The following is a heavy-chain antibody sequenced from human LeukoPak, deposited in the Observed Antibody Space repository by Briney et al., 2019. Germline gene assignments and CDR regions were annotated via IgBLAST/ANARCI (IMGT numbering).Heavy chain of an antibody. CDR3: ARGRDGDPRGNWFDP. J-gene: IGHJ5*02. V-gene: IGHV4-59*01. D-gene: IGHD4-17*01. Sequence: SETLSLTCTVSGGSISSYYWSWTRQPPGKGLEWIGYIYYSGSTNYNPSLKSRVTISVDTSKNQFSLKLSSVTAADTAVYYCARGRDGDPRGNWFDPWGQGTLVTVSS. CDR1: GGSISSYY. CDR2: IYYSGST.